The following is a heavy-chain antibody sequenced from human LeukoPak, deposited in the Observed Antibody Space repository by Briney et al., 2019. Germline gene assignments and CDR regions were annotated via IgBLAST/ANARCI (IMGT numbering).Heavy chain of an antibody. CDR3: AKDRLEWLLSSDY. CDR2: ISGSGGST. Sequence: ETLSLTCTVSGGSISSYYWSWIRQPPGKGLEWVSAISGSGGSTYYADSVKGRFTISRDNSKNTLYLQMNSLRAEDTAVYYCAKDRLEWLLSSDYWGQGTLVTVSS. V-gene: IGHV3-23*01. D-gene: IGHD3-3*01. CDR1: GGSISSYY. J-gene: IGHJ4*02.